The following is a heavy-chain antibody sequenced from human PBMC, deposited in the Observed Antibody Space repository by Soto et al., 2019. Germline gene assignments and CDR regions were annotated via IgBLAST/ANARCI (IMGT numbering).Heavy chain of an antibody. CDR2: IYYSGST. CDR1: GGSISSGGYY. V-gene: IGHV4-31*03. J-gene: IGHJ6*03. CDR3: ARVLATVTSDYYYMDV. Sequence: QVQLQESGPGLVKPSQTLSLTCTVSGGSISSGGYYWSWIRQHPGKGLEWIGYIYYSGSTYYNPSLKSRVSISVDKSKNQFSLKLSSVTAADTAVYYCARVLATVTSDYYYMDVWGKGTTVTVSS. D-gene: IGHD4-17*01.